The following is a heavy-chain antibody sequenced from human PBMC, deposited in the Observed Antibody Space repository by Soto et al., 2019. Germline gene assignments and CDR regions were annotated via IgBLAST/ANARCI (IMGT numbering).Heavy chain of an antibody. J-gene: IGHJ6*02. V-gene: IGHV1-8*02. CDR2: MNPNSGNT. Sequence: ASVKVSCKASGYTFTSYAMHWVRQAPGQRLEWMGWMNPNSGNTGYAQKFQGRVTMTRNTSNSTAYMELSSLRSEDTAVYYCARAQKPNRGYYGMGVWGHGTTVTVSS. CDR1: GYTFTSYA. CDR3: ARAQKPNRGYYGMGV.